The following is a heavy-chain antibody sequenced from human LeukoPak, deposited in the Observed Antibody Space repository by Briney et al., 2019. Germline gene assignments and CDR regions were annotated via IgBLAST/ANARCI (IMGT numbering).Heavy chain of an antibody. CDR1: GYTFTSYD. J-gene: IGHJ4*02. D-gene: IGHD3-10*01. Sequence: ASVTVSCKASGYTFTSYDINWVRQAPGQGLEWMGWMNPNSGNTGYAQKFRGRVTMTRNTSISTAYMELSSLRSEDTAVYYCARFNGRGVSNDYWGQGTLVTVSA. V-gene: IGHV1-8*01. CDR3: ARFNGRGVSNDY. CDR2: MNPNSGNT.